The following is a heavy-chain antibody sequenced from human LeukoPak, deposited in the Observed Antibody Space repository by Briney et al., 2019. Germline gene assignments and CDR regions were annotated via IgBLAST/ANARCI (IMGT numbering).Heavy chain of an antibody. Sequence: GGSLTLSCATSGFTFSSYSMHWVRQAPGKGLEWVANIKQDGSEKYYVDSVKGRFTISRDNAKNSLYLQMNSLRAEDTAVYYCAKGGPYYYDSSGYDYWGQGTLVALSS. CDR1: GFTFSSYS. J-gene: IGHJ4*02. CDR3: AKGGPYYYDSSGYDY. CDR2: IKQDGSEK. V-gene: IGHV3-7*01. D-gene: IGHD3-22*01.